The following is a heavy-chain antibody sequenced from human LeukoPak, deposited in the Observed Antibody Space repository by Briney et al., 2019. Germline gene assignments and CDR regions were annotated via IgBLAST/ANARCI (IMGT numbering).Heavy chain of an antibody. D-gene: IGHD6-19*01. CDR3: ARDSSGFDY. CDR1: GFTFSSYA. J-gene: IGHJ4*02. Sequence: GGSLRLSCAASGFTFSSYAMSWVRQAPGKGLEWVSAISGSGGSTYYADSVKGRFTISRDDAKNSLYLQMNSLRAEDTAMYYCARDSSGFDYWGQGTLVTVSS. CDR2: ISGSGGST. V-gene: IGHV3-23*01.